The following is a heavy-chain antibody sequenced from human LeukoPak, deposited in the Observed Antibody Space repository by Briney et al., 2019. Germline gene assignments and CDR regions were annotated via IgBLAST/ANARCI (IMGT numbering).Heavy chain of an antibody. D-gene: IGHD6-6*01. V-gene: IGHV3-21*01. Sequence: PGGSLRLSCAASGFTVSSNYMSWVRQAPGKGLEWVSTISSGTGSCIYYADSVRGRFTISRDNAKNSLYLQMNSLRAEDTAVYYCARCSGVFGSSGYWGQGTLVTVSS. CDR3: ARCSGVFGSSGY. CDR2: ISSGTGSCI. CDR1: GFTVSSNY. J-gene: IGHJ4*02.